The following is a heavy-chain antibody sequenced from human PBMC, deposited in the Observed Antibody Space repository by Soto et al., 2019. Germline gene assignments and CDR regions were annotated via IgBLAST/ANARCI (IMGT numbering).Heavy chain of an antibody. CDR3: ARHLAVGATDPDFDY. CDR1: GGSSGRHY. Sequence: SETLSLTCTVSGGSSGRHYWSWIRQPQGKGLQWIGYIYYSGSTNYNPSLKSRVTISLDTSKNQFSLKVRSVTAADTAMYYCARHLAVGATDPDFDYWSQGTPVTVSS. D-gene: IGHD1-26*01. J-gene: IGHJ4*02. V-gene: IGHV4-59*08. CDR2: IYYSGST.